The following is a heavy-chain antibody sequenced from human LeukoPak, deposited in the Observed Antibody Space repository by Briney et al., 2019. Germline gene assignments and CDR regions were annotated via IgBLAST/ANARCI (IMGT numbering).Heavy chain of an antibody. D-gene: IGHD6-19*01. Sequence: GRSLRLSCAASGFTFSSYGMHWVRQAPGKGLEWVAVIWYDGSNKYYADSVKGRFTISRDNPKNTLYLQMNSLRAEDTAVYYCARGSVKQWLARDWFDPWGQGTLVTISS. J-gene: IGHJ5*02. CDR2: IWYDGSNK. CDR3: ARGSVKQWLARDWFDP. CDR1: GFTFSSYG. V-gene: IGHV3-33*01.